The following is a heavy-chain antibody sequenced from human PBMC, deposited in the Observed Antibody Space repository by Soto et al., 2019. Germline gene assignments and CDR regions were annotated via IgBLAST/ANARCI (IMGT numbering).Heavy chain of an antibody. CDR2: IYYSGST. Sequence: SETLSLTCTVSGGSISSYYWSWIRQPPGKGLEWIGYIYYSGSTNYNPSLKSRVTIPVDTSKNQFSLKLSSVTAADTAVYYCARDSGWWGLNYGMDVWGQGTTVTVSS. J-gene: IGHJ6*02. D-gene: IGHD1-26*01. CDR3: ARDSGWWGLNYGMDV. CDR1: GGSISSYY. V-gene: IGHV4-59*01.